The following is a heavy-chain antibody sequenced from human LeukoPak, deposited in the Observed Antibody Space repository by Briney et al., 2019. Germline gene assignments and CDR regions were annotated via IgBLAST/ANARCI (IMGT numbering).Heavy chain of an antibody. CDR2: ISDSSGST. CDR1: GFTLSSYD. V-gene: IGHV3-23*01. D-gene: IGHD3-10*01. CDR3: AKDRGGGFDY. Sequence: PGGSLRLSCAASGFTLSSYDMSWVRQVPGKGLEWVSAISDSSGSTHYADSVKGRFTISRDNSKNTLYLQMNSLRAEDTAVYYCAKDRGGGFDYWGQGTLVTVSS. J-gene: IGHJ4*02.